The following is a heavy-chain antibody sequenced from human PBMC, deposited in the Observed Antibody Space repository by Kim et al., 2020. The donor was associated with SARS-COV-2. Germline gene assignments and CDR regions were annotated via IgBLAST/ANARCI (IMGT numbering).Heavy chain of an antibody. Sequence: ASVKVSCKASGYTFTSYGISWVRQAPGQGLEWMGWISAYNGNTNYAQKLQGRVTMTTDTSTSTAYMELRSLRSDDTAVYYCARDVEDIVVVPGDDYWGQGTLVTVSS. D-gene: IGHD2-2*01. CDR1: GYTFTSYG. J-gene: IGHJ4*02. CDR3: ARDVEDIVVVPGDDY. V-gene: IGHV1-18*01. CDR2: ISAYNGNT.